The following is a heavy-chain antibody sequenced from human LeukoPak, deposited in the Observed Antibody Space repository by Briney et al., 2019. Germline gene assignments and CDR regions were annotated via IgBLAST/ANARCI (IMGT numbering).Heavy chain of an antibody. CDR1: GFTFTSSA. D-gene: IGHD3-10*02. J-gene: IGHJ6*02. V-gene: IGHV1-58*02. CDR2: IVVGSGNT. CDR3: ARSPVRGVIQSWFGDYYGMDV. Sequence: GTSVKVSCKASGFTFTSSAMQWVRQARGQRLEWIGWIVVGSGNTNYAQKSQERVTITRDMSTSTAYMELSSLRSEDTAVYYCARSPVRGVIQSWFGDYYGMDVWGQGTTVTVSS.